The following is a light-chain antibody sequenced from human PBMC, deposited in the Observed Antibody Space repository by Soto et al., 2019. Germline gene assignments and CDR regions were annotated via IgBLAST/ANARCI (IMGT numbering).Light chain of an antibody. CDR3: HHYGRSAIFT. J-gene: IGKJ3*01. V-gene: IGKV3-20*01. CDR2: GAS. Sequence: EIVMTQSPGTLSLSPGERATLSCRASQSVSSNFLAWYLQRPGQAPRLLMDGASSRAAGIPDRFSGSGSGTDFTLTISRLEPEDFAVYYCHHYGRSAIFTFGPGTTVDIK. CDR1: QSVSSNF.